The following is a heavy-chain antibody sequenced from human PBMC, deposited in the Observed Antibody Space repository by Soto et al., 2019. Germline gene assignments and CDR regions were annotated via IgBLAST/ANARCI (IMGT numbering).Heavy chain of an antibody. CDR1: GYSFSNHW. Sequence: GESLKISCKGSGYSFSNHWIGWVRQMPGRGLEWMGIIYPGDSDTRYSPSFQGHVTISADTSLSTAYLQWSSLKASDTAMYYWAGGIVVVTTTHAFDIWGQGTMVTVSS. V-gene: IGHV5-51*01. CDR2: IYPGDSDT. CDR3: AGGIVVVTTTHAFDI. D-gene: IGHD2-21*02. J-gene: IGHJ3*02.